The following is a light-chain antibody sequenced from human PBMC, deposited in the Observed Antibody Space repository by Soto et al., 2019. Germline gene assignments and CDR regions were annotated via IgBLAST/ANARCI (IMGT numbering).Light chain of an antibody. J-gene: IGLJ2*01. V-gene: IGLV1-44*01. CDR3: AAWDDSLNGRV. CDR2: SNN. CDR1: SSNIGSNT. Sequence: QSVLTQPPSASGTPGQRVTISCSGSSSNIGSNTVNWYQQLPGTAPKLLIYSNNQRPSGVPDRFSGSKSGTSASLDISGLQSEDEGDYYCAAWDDSLNGRVFGGGTKLTVL.